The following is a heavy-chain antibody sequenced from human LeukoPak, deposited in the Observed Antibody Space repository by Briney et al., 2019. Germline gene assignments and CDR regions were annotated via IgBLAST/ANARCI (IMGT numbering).Heavy chain of an antibody. V-gene: IGHV3-7*02. Sequence: GGSLRLSCAVSGFSFSNYWMTWVRQAPGKGLEWVANINQDGSEKNYVDSVKGRFTISRDNAKKSLYLQMNSLRAEDTAVYYCAGGHYFFDYCGQGTLVTVSS. D-gene: IGHD2-21*01. CDR3: AGGHYFFDY. CDR2: INQDGSEK. J-gene: IGHJ4*02. CDR1: GFSFSNYW.